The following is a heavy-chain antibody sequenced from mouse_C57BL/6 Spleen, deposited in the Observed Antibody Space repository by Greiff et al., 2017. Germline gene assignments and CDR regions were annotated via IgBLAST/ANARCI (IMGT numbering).Heavy chain of an antibody. Sequence: QVQLQQSGTELVKPGASVKLSCKASGYTFTSYWMHWVKQRPGQGLEWIGNINPSNGGTNYNEKFKSKATLTVDKSSSTAYMQLSSLTSEDSAVYYCAKEGNYEDAMDYWGQGTSVTVSS. J-gene: IGHJ4*01. CDR3: AKEGNYEDAMDY. CDR2: INPSNGGT. CDR1: GYTFTSYW. D-gene: IGHD2-1*01. V-gene: IGHV1-53*01.